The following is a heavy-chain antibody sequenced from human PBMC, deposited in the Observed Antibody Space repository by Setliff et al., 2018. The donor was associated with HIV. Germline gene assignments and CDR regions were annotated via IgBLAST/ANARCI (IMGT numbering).Heavy chain of an antibody. CDR3: ARGLTGGNSISDFDY. Sequence: VASVKVSCKASGYTFSQYALHWVRQAPGQRLEWMGWINTGNENTRYSQKFQGRVSIIRDTSANTAYMELSSLRSEDTAVYYCARGLTGGNSISDFDYWGQGTLVTVSS. J-gene: IGHJ4*01. CDR1: GYTFSQYA. CDR2: INTGNENT. D-gene: IGHD2-21*02. V-gene: IGHV1-3*04.